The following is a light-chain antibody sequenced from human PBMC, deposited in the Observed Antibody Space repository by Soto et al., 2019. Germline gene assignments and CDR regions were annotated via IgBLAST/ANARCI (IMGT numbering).Light chain of an antibody. CDR2: GAS. CDR1: QSVSSN. CDR3: QQYNNWPPIT. Sequence: EIVMTQSPATLSVSKGERAALSCMASQSVSSNLAWYQQKPGQAPRLLIYGASTRATGIPARFSGSGSGTEFTLTISSLQSEDFAVYYCQQYNNWPPITFGQGTRLEIK. J-gene: IGKJ5*01. V-gene: IGKV3D-15*01.